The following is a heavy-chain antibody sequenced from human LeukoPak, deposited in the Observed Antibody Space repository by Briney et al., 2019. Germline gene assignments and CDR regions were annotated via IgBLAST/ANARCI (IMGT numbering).Heavy chain of an antibody. V-gene: IGHV7-4-1*02. Sequence: ASVKVPCKASGYTFTSYTMNWVRQAPGQGLEWVGWINTNTGNPTYAQGFTGRFVFSLDTSVSTAYLQISSLKAEDTAVYYCARVGAYSSSPRMKYYYYYMDVWGKGTTVTVSS. CDR1: GYTFTSYT. D-gene: IGHD6-6*01. CDR2: INTNTGNP. CDR3: ARVGAYSSSPRMKYYYYYMDV. J-gene: IGHJ6*03.